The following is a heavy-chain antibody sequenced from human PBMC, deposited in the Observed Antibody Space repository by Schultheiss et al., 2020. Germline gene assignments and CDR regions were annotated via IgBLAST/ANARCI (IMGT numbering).Heavy chain of an antibody. J-gene: IGHJ6*02. V-gene: IGHV4-34*01. D-gene: IGHD2-21*02. CDR3: ARELVVTAYYYYYYGMDV. Sequence: SETLSLTCAVYGGSFSGYYWSWIRQPPGKGLEWIGEINHSGSTNYNPSLKSRVTISVDTSKNQFSLKLSSVTAADTAVYYCARELVVTAYYYYYYGMDVWGQGTTVTVSS. CDR2: INHSGST. CDR1: GGSFSGYY.